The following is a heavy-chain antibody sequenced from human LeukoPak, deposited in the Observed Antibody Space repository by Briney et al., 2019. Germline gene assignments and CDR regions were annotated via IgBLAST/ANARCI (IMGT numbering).Heavy chain of an antibody. CDR3: AKDRLGALLYFDS. Sequence: GGSLRLSCAASGFTFSSYGMSWVRQAPGRGLEWVSAISGSGGTTYYADSVKGRFTISRDNSMNTLYLQMNSLRAEDAAVYSCAKDRLGALLYFDSWGQGTLVTVSS. CDR2: ISGSGGTT. D-gene: IGHD1-26*01. V-gene: IGHV3-23*01. J-gene: IGHJ4*02. CDR1: GFTFSSYG.